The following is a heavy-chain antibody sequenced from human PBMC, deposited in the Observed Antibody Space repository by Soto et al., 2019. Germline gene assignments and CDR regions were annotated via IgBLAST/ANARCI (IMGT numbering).Heavy chain of an antibody. V-gene: IGHV3-33*01. CDR3: ARERANGFDY. J-gene: IGHJ4*02. Sequence: GGSLRLSCTASSLNFSIFGMHWVRQSPGKGLEWLADIWHDGSNKYYADSVKGRFTISRDNSKNTLYLQMNSLRAEDTAVYNCARERANGFDYRGQGTLVTVSS. CDR2: IWHDGSNK. CDR1: SLNFSIFG.